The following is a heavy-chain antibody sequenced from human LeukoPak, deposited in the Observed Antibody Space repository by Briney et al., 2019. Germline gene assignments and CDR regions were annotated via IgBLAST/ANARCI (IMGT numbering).Heavy chain of an antibody. D-gene: IGHD6-13*01. CDR3: ARGVYSSSWYPRH. Sequence: ASVTVSCKASGYTFTSYDINWVRQATGQGLEWMGWMNPNSGNTGYAQKFQGRVTMTRNTSISTAYMELSGLRSEDTAVYYCARGVYSSSWYPRHWGQGTLVTVSS. J-gene: IGHJ1*01. CDR2: MNPNSGNT. CDR1: GYTFTSYD. V-gene: IGHV1-8*01.